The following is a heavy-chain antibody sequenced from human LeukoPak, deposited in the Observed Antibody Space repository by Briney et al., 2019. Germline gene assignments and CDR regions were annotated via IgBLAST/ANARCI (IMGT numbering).Heavy chain of an antibody. Sequence: SETLSLTCTVSGGSISSYYWSWIRQPPGKGLEWIGYIYYSGSTNYNPSLKSRVTISVDTSKNQFSLKLSSVTAADTAVYYCARAVGFGFGESYHDAFDIWGQGTMVTVSS. D-gene: IGHD3-10*01. CDR2: IYYSGST. J-gene: IGHJ3*02. V-gene: IGHV4-59*01. CDR1: GGSISSYY. CDR3: ARAVGFGFGESYHDAFDI.